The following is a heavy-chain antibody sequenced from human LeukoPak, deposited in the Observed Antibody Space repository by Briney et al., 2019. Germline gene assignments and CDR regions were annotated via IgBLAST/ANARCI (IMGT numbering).Heavy chain of an antibody. V-gene: IGHV4-61*02. D-gene: IGHD6-13*01. CDR3: ARFRSSSWYGFDY. Sequence: PSETLSLTCTVSGGSISSGSYYWSWIRQPAGKGLEWIGRIYTCGSTNYNPSLKSRVTISVDTSKNQFSLKLSSVTAADTAVYYCARFRSSSWYGFDYWGQGTLVTVSS. J-gene: IGHJ4*02. CDR2: IYTCGST. CDR1: GGSISSGSYY.